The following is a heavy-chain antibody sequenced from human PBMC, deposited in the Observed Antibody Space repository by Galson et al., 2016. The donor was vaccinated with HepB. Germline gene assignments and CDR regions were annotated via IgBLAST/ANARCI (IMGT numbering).Heavy chain of an antibody. CDR2: ISYDGSVT. CDR3: ARDLVGGGSYYYGMDV. CDR1: GFTFSDYG. Sequence: SLRLSCAASGFTFSDYGMPWVRQAPGKGLEWLAVISYDGSVTYYAGSVKGRFTISRDNSKGTLYLQMNSLRADDTAVYYCARDLVGGGSYYYGMDVWGQGTTVTVSS. D-gene: IGHD2-2*01. V-gene: IGHV3-30*03. J-gene: IGHJ6*02.